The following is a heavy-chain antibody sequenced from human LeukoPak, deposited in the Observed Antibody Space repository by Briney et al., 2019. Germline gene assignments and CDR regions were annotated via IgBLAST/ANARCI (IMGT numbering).Heavy chain of an antibody. Sequence: ASVKVSCKASGYTFTRYSVNWVRQAPGQGLEWMGWINPKTGTPNYAQGFTGRFVFSLDTSVTTAYLQISSLKDEDSAFYYCAKNGLGAVVKTDWGQGTLVTVSS. CDR1: GYTFTRYS. V-gene: IGHV7-4-1*02. J-gene: IGHJ4*02. D-gene: IGHD3-22*01. CDR3: AKNGLGAVVKTD. CDR2: INPKTGTP.